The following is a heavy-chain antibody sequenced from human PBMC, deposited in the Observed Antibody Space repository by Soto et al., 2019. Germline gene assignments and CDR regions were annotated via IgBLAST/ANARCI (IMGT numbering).Heavy chain of an antibody. CDR2: MNPNSGNT. CDR1: GYTFTSYD. V-gene: IGHV1-8*01. D-gene: IGHD3-22*01. J-gene: IGHJ5*02. CDR3: ARFRYYYDSSGYYSWWFDP. Sequence: QVQLVQSGAEVKKPGASVKVSCKASGYTFTSYDINWVRQATGQGLEWMGWMNPNSGNTGYAQKVQGRVTMTRNTSISTAYMELSSLRSEDTAVYYCARFRYYYDSSGYYSWWFDPWGQGTLVTVSS.